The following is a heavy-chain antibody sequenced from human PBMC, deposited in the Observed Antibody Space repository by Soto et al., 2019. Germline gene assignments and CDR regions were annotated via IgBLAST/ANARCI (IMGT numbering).Heavy chain of an antibody. D-gene: IGHD3-10*01. Sequence: SETLSLTCTVSGYSISSGYYWGWIRQPPGKGLEWIGSIYHSGSTYYNPSLKSRVTISVDTSKNQFSLKLSSVTAADTAVYYCARVLSDAFDIWGQGTMVTVSS. J-gene: IGHJ3*02. CDR2: IYHSGST. CDR1: GYSISSGYY. CDR3: ARVLSDAFDI. V-gene: IGHV4-38-2*02.